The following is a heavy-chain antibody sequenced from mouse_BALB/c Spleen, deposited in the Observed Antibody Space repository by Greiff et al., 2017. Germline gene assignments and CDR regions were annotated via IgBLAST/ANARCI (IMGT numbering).Heavy chain of an antibody. J-gene: IGHJ3*01. V-gene: IGHV1-69*02. CDR3: TRGVAWFAY. Sequence: QVQLQQPGAELVKPGASVKLSCKASGYTFTSYWMHWVKQRPGQGLEWIGEIDPSDSYTNYNQKFKGKATLTVDKSSSTAYMQLSSLTSEDSAVYYCTRGVAWFAYWGQGTGHCLC. D-gene: IGHD1-1*02. CDR2: IDPSDSYT. CDR1: GYTFTSYW.